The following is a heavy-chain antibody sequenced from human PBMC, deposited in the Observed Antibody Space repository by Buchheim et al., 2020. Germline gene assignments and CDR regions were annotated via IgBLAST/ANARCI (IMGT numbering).Heavy chain of an antibody. CDR1: GGSISSGSYY. Sequence: QVQLQESGPGLVKPSQTLSLTCTVSGGSISSGSYYWSWIRQPAGKGLEWIGRIYTSGSTNYNPSLQSRVTISVDTSKNQFSLKLSSVTAADTAVYYCARERSSSSGYYGMDVWGQGTT. V-gene: IGHV4-61*02. D-gene: IGHD6-6*01. CDR3: ARERSSSSGYYGMDV. CDR2: IYTSGST. J-gene: IGHJ6*02.